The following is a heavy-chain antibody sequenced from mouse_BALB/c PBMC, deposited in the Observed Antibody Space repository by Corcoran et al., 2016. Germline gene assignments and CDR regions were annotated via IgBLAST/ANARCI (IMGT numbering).Heavy chain of an antibody. CDR2: IDPANGNT. D-gene: IGHD2-4*01. CDR1: GFNIKDTY. V-gene: IGHV14-3*02. CDR3: ARNGYDYDEKFRAGFAY. Sequence: EVQLQQSGAELVKPGASVKLSCTASGFNIKDTYMHWVKQRPEQGREWIGRIDPANGNTKYDPKLPGKATITADTSSNTAYLQLSSLTSEYTAVYYCARNGYDYDEKFRAGFAYWGQGTLVTVSA. J-gene: IGHJ3*01.